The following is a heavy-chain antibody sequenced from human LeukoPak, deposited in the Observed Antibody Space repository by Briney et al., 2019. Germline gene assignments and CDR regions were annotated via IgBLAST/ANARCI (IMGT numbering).Heavy chain of an antibody. CDR1: GYTFTSYY. V-gene: IGHV1-46*01. J-gene: IGHJ4*02. CDR3: ARARYSYGTDY. D-gene: IGHD5-18*01. Sequence: ASVKVSCKAYGYTFTSYYMHWVRQAPGQGLEWMGIINPSGGSTSYAQKFQGRVTMTRDTSTSTVYMELSSLRSEDTAVYYCARARYSYGTDYWGQGTLVTVSS. CDR2: INPSGGST.